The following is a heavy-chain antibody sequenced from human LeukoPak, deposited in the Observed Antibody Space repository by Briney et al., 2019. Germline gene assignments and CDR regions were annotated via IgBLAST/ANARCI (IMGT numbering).Heavy chain of an antibody. D-gene: IGHD6-19*01. J-gene: IGHJ4*02. Sequence: GGSLRLSCAGSGFTFSNYAMIWVRQVPGKGLEWVSAVGGRGTNTFYADSVKGRFTISRDNSKNTLYLQMNSLRAEDTAVYYCARELGSGWPFDYWGQGTLVTVSS. CDR1: GFTFSNYA. CDR3: ARELGSGWPFDY. V-gene: IGHV3-23*01. CDR2: VGGRGTNT.